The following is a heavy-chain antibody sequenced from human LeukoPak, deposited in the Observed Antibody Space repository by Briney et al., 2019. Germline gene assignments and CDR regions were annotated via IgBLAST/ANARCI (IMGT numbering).Heavy chain of an antibody. J-gene: IGHJ4*02. CDR1: GGSISSYY. CDR3: ARVRPAAMEPGGVFDY. D-gene: IGHD2-2*01. V-gene: IGHV4-59*12. CDR2: IYYSGST. Sequence: PSETLSLTCTVSGGSISSYYWSWIRQPPGKGLEWIGYIYYSGSTYYNPSLKSRVTISVDTSKNQFSLKLSSVTAADTAVYYCARVRPAAMEPGGVFDYWGQGTLVTVSS.